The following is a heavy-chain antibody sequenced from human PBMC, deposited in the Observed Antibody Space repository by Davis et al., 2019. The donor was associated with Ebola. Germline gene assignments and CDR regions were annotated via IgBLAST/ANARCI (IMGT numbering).Heavy chain of an antibody. Sequence: GESLKISCAASGFTFSSYWMSWVRQAPGKGLEWVANIKQDGSEKYYVDSVKGRCTISRDNAKNSLYLQMNSLRAEDTAGYYCARDGGDDYGDYLRRYYGMDVWGQGTTVTVSS. D-gene: IGHD4-17*01. CDR2: IKQDGSEK. V-gene: IGHV3-7*03. CDR1: GFTFSSYW. J-gene: IGHJ6*02. CDR3: ARDGGDDYGDYLRRYYGMDV.